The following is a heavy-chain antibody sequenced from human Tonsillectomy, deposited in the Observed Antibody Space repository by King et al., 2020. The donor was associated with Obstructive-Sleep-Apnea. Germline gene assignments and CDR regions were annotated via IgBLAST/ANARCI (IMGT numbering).Heavy chain of an antibody. CDR2: IYYSGST. CDR3: ASGVFPAPFDY. Sequence: VQLQESGPGLVKPSESLSVTCTVSGGSISSYYCSWIRQPPGKGLEWIGYIYYSGSTNSNPSLKSRVTISVDTSKNKFSLKLSSLTAADTAVYYCASGVFPAPFDYWGQGTLVTVSS. J-gene: IGHJ4*02. D-gene: IGHD2-21*01. V-gene: IGHV4-59*08. CDR1: GGSISSYY.